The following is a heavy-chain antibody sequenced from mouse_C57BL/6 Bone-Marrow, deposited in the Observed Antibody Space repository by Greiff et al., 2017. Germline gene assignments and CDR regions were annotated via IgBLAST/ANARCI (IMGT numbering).Heavy chain of an antibody. CDR3: ARVDCKGLYYFDY. CDR1: GYSFTSYY. CDR2: IYPGSGNT. D-gene: IGHD6-2*01. V-gene: IGHV1-66*01. Sequence: QVQLQQSGPELVKPGASVKISCKASGYSFTSYYIHWVKQRPGQGLEWIGWIYPGSGNTKYNEKFKGKATLTADTSSSTAYMQLSSLTSEDSAVYYCARVDCKGLYYFDYWGQGTTLTVSS. J-gene: IGHJ2*01.